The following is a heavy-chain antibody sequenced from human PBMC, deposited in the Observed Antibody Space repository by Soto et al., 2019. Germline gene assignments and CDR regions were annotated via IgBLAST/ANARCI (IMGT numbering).Heavy chain of an antibody. Sequence: QVQLVQSGAEVKKPGASVKVSCKASGYTFASYGISWVRQAPGQGLEWMGWISAYNGHTNYAQKLQGRVTMTTDTTTSTAYMELRRLRSDDTTMYYCASSSGSAYWFDPWGQGTLVTVSS. CDR3: ASSSGSAYWFDP. J-gene: IGHJ5*02. CDR1: GYTFASYG. CDR2: ISAYNGHT. D-gene: IGHD6-6*01. V-gene: IGHV1-18*01.